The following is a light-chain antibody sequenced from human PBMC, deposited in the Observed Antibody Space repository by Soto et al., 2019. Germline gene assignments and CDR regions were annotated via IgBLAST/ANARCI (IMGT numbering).Light chain of an antibody. V-gene: IGKV3-11*01. Sequence: ENVFTQSPSTLSLSPRERSTLSCRASQSVSNYVAWYQQKPGQAPRLIIYDASTRATGIPDRFSGSGSGTDFTLTISSLEPEDFALYYCQQRNTWPPITFGQGTRLEIK. J-gene: IGKJ5*01. CDR2: DAS. CDR1: QSVSNY. CDR3: QQRNTWPPIT.